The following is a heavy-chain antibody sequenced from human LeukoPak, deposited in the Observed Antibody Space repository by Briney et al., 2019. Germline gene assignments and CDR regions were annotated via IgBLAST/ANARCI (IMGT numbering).Heavy chain of an antibody. J-gene: IGHJ3*01. CDR2: IYYSGST. Sequence: PSETLSLTCTVSGGSISSYYWSWIRQPPGKGLEWIGYIYYSGSTNYNPSLKSRVTISVDTSKNQFSLKLSSVTAADTAVYYCAKSNGYGLIDNWGQGTMVTVSS. CDR1: GGSISSYY. CDR3: AKSNGYGLIDN. V-gene: IGHV4-59*12. D-gene: IGHD3-10*01.